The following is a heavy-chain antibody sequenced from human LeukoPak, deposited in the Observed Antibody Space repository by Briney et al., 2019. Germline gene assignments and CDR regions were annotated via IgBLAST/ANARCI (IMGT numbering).Heavy chain of an antibody. CDR2: INPNSGGT. CDR3: ARALTNWNYDGVDY. V-gene: IGHV1-2*02. J-gene: IGHJ4*02. Sequence: SVKVSCKASGYTFTGYYMHWVRQAPGQGLEWMGWINPNSGGTNYAQKFQGRVTMTRDTSISTAYMELSRLRSDDTAVYYCARALTNWNYDGVDYWGQGTLVTVSS. D-gene: IGHD1-7*01. CDR1: GYTFTGYY.